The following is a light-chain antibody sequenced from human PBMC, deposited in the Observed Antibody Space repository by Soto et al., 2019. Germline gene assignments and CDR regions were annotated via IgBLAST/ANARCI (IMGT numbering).Light chain of an antibody. CDR2: LGS. V-gene: IGKV2-28*01. J-gene: IGKJ2*01. CDR3: MQARQTPFT. Sequence: IVMTQSPLSLPVTPGEPASISSRSSQSLLHSNGNNYFDWYLQKPGQSPQLVIYLGSTRASEVPDRFSGSGSDTAFTQKITRVEAEDVGIYYCMQARQTPFTFGQGTKLEVK. CDR1: QSLLHSNGNNY.